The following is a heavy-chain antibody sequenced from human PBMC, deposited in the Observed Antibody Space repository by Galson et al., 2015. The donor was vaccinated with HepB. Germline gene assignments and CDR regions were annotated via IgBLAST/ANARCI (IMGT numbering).Heavy chain of an antibody. J-gene: IGHJ6*02. D-gene: IGHD6-13*01. CDR3: AKGWEAAAGTNGMDV. V-gene: IGHV3-23*01. CDR1: GLTFSSSA. CDR2: ISGGGTPR. Sequence: SLRPPGPASGLTFSSSAMTWARQAPGKGLEWVPTISGGGTPRYYADSMKGRVTMSRDNSKNTVHLQMNSLRVEDTALYYCAKGWEAAAGTNGMDVWGQGTTVTVFS.